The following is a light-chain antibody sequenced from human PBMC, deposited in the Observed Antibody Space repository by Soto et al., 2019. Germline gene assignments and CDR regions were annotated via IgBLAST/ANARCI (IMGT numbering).Light chain of an antibody. CDR2: AAS. J-gene: IGKJ2*01. V-gene: IGKV1-9*01. Sequence: DVQLTQSPTFLSASVGDRVTITCRASQYISSHLAWYQQIPGKGPKLLIYAASTLQSGVLSRFSGSGSGTDFTLAISSLQPEDFATYYCQQVNGYPHTFGQGTKLEIK. CDR3: QQVNGYPHT. CDR1: QYISSH.